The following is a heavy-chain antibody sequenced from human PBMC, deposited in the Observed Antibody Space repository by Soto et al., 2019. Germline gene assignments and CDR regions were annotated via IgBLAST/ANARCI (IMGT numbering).Heavy chain of an antibody. CDR3: ARAAGGYSSSSLGWFDP. V-gene: IGHV1-18*01. D-gene: IGHD6-6*01. Sequence: ASVKVSCKASGYTFTSYGISCVRHAPGQGLEWMGWISAYNGNTNYAQKVQGRVTMTTDTSTSTAYMELRSLRSDDTAVYYCARAAGGYSSSSLGWFDPWGRGTLVTVSS. CDR2: ISAYNGNT. J-gene: IGHJ5*02. CDR1: GYTFTSYG.